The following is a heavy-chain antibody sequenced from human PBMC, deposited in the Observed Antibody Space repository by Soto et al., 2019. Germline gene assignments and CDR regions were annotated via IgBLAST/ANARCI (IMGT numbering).Heavy chain of an antibody. CDR1: GFTFSSNA. V-gene: IGHV3-23*01. CDR3: AKDLRTGDGGYYFDY. Sequence: EVQLLESGGGLVQPGGSLRLSCAASGFTFSSNAMSWVRQAPWKGLEWVSAISGSGGSTYYADSVKGRFTISRDNSKNTLYLQMNSLRAEDTAVHYCAKDLRTGDGGYYFDYWGQGTLVTVSS. D-gene: IGHD7-27*01. CDR2: ISGSGGST. J-gene: IGHJ4*02.